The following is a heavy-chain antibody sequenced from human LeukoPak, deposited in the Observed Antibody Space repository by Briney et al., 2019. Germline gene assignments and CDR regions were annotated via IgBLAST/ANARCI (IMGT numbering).Heavy chain of an antibody. CDR2: INPTSGDT. J-gene: IGHJ6*02. D-gene: IGHD3-16*01. Sequence: ASVKVSCKASGYIFSDYYIIWVRQAPGQGLEWMGRINPTSGDTNSAQKFQSRVTMTRDTSVSTAYMELSRLRSDDTAVYYCARLLGSLDVWGQGTMVTVSS. CDR3: ARLLGSLDV. CDR1: GYIFSDYY. V-gene: IGHV1-2*06.